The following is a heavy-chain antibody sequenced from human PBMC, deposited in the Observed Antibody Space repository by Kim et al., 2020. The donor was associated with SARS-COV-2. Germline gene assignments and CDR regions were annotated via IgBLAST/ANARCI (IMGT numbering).Heavy chain of an antibody. Sequence: GGSLRLSCAASGFTFSNYAMSWVRQAPGKGLEWVSSITGGGDLTYYAASVKGRFAISRDTSKDTLFLQMNSLRAEDTAIYYCAKGPYTRSHYCFDHWGQGALVTVSS. V-gene: IGHV3-23*01. CDR1: GFTFSNYA. D-gene: IGHD1-26*01. CDR3: AKGPYTRSHYCFDH. CDR2: ITGGGDLT. J-gene: IGHJ4*02.